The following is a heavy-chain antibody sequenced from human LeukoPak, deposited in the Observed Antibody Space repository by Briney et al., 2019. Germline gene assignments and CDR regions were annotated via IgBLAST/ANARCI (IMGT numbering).Heavy chain of an antibody. CDR3: ARRVWGTNRYTYC. Sequence: GGSLRLSCAASGFTVSTNYMSWVRQAPGKGLEWVSIIYAGGNTYYADSVKGRFTISRDNSKNTLYLQMNGLRAEDTPVYYCARRVWGTNRYTYCWGQGTLVTVSS. CDR1: GFTVSTNY. V-gene: IGHV3-53*01. J-gene: IGHJ4*02. D-gene: IGHD3-16*02. CDR2: IYAGGNT.